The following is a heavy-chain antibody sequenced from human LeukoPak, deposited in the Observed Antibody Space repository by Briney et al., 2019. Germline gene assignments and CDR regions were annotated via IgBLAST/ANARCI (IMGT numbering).Heavy chain of an antibody. Sequence: ASETLSLTCTVSGSSIGSSSYYWGWIRQPPGKGLEWIGSIYYSGSTSYNPSLKSRVTISVDTSKNQFSLKLNSVTAADTAVYYCARRFDYWGQGTLVTVSS. V-gene: IGHV4-39*01. CDR2: IYYSGST. J-gene: IGHJ4*02. CDR3: ARRFDY. CDR1: GSSIGSSSYY.